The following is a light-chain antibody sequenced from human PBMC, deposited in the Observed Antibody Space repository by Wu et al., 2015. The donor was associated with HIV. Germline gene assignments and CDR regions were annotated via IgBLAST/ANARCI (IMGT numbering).Light chain of an antibody. CDR3: QQCGSSPCS. CDR2: GAS. CDR1: QSVSSSY. J-gene: IGKJ2*04. V-gene: IGKV3-20*01. Sequence: TVLTQFPGTLSLSPGERATLSCRASQSVSSSYLAWYQQKPGQAPRLLIYGASSRATGIPDRFSGSGSGTDFTLTISRLEPEDFAVYYCQQCGSSPCSFGQGTKLEIK.